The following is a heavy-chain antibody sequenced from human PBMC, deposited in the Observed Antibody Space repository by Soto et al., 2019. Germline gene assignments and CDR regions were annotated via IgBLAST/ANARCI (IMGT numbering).Heavy chain of an antibody. CDR2: IYYSGST. Sequence: PSETLSLTCTVSGGSISSYYWSWIRQPPGKGLEWIGYIYYSGSTNYNPSLKSRVTISVDTSKNQFSLKLSSVTAADTAVYYCGREESTFDYVWGSYRPIGYFDYWGQGTLVTVSS. J-gene: IGHJ4*02. D-gene: IGHD3-16*02. V-gene: IGHV4-59*01. CDR1: GGSISSYY. CDR3: GREESTFDYVWGSYRPIGYFDY.